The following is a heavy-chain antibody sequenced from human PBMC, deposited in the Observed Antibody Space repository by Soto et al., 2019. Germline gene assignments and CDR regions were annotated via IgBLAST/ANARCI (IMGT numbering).Heavy chain of an antibody. CDR1: GFSFNFYA. CDR2: ISNDGSSE. D-gene: IGHD5-18*01. J-gene: IGHJ2*01. CDR3: VRDSGANYGTFWYFDL. Sequence: QVQLVESGGGVVQPGRSLRISCAATGFSFNFYAMYWVRQAPGKGLEWVAMISNDGSSENYADSVRGRFIISRDNSKKTLFLQMNSLRPEDTATYYCVRDSGANYGTFWYFDLWGRGTPVTVSS. V-gene: IGHV3-30-3*01.